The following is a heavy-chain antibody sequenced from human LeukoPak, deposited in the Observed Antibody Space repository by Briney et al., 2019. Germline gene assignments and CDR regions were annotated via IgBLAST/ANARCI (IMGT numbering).Heavy chain of an antibody. CDR3: ARALRWGNWFDP. D-gene: IGHD4-23*01. Sequence: ASVKVSCKASGYTFTSYDISWVRQATGQGLEWMGWMNPNSGNTGYAQKFQGRVTMTRNTSISTAYMELSSLRSEDTAVYYCARALRWGNWFDPWGQGTLVTVSS. V-gene: IGHV1-8*01. J-gene: IGHJ5*02. CDR1: GYTFTSYD. CDR2: MNPNSGNT.